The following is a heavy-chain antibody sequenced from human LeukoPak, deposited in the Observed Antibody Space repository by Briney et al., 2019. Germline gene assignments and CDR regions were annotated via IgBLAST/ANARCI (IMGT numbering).Heavy chain of an antibody. D-gene: IGHD3-10*02. CDR3: AELGITMIGGV. CDR2: ISSSGSTI. V-gene: IGHV3-48*03. J-gene: IGHJ6*04. Sequence: GGSLRLSCAASGFIPSSYGMNWVRHAPGKGLEWVSYISSSGSTIYYADSVKGRFTISRDNAKNSLYLQMNSLRAEDTAVYYCAELGITMIGGVWGKGTTVTISS. CDR1: GFIPSSYG.